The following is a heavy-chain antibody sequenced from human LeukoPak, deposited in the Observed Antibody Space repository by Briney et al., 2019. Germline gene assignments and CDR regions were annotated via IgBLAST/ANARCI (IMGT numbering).Heavy chain of an antibody. V-gene: IGHV3-9*01. CDR3: ARDGWGIYSYGYPNYFDY. CDR1: GFTFDDYA. CDR2: ISWNSGSI. Sequence: GRSLRLSCAASGFTFDDYAMHWVRQAPGKGLEWVSGISWNSGSIGYADSVKGRFTISRDNAKNSLYLQMNSLRAEDTAVYYCARDGWGIYSYGYPNYFDYWGQGTLVTVSS. D-gene: IGHD5-18*01. J-gene: IGHJ4*02.